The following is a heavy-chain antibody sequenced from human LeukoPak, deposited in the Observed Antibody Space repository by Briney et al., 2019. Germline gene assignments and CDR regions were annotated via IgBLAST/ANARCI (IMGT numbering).Heavy chain of an antibody. CDR2: ISGSGDCT. Sequence: GGSLRLSCAASGFTFSHYGMHWVRQTPGKGLEWVSTISGSGDCTFYADSVKGRFSISRDNSKNTLYLQVNGLRTEDTAVYYCAKDRLLNCRGDCYIFDYWGQGTMVTVS. D-gene: IGHD2-21*02. J-gene: IGHJ4*03. CDR1: GFTFSHYG. V-gene: IGHV3-23*01. CDR3: AKDRLLNCRGDCYIFDY.